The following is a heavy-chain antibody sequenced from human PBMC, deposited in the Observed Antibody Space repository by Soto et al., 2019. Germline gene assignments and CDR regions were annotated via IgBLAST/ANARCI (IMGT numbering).Heavy chain of an antibody. J-gene: IGHJ4*02. CDR3: ASGGSTVTREFDY. Sequence: QVQLVQSGAEVKKPGASVKVSCKASGYTFTGFYMHWVRQAPGQGLEWMGWIKPKSGDTEYAQNFQGWVTMIRDTSISTAYMELSRLKTDDTAVYYCASGGSTVTREFDYWGLGTLVSVSS. CDR2: IKPKSGDT. CDR1: GYTFTGFY. V-gene: IGHV1-2*04. D-gene: IGHD4-17*01.